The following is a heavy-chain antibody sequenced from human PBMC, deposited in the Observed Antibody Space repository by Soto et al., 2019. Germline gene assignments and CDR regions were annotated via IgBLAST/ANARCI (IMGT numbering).Heavy chain of an antibody. J-gene: IGHJ4*02. CDR3: AGTIVVVVAATPYFDY. D-gene: IGHD2-15*01. CDR1: GGSISSYY. CDR2: IYYSGNT. V-gene: IGHV4-59*08. Sequence: SETLSLTCTVSGGSISSYYWSWIRQPPGKGLEWIGYIYYSGNTNYNPSLKSRVTISVDTSKNQFSLKLSSVTAADTAVYYCAGTIVVVVAATPYFDYWGQGTLVTVSS.